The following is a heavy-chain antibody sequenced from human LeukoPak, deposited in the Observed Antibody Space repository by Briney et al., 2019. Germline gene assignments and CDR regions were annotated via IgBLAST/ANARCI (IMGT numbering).Heavy chain of an antibody. CDR3: ARVAAPYYYYYYMDV. CDR1: GFTFSSYS. CDR2: ISSSSSYI. D-gene: IGHD6-6*01. Sequence: GGSLRLSCAASGFTFSSYSMNWVRQAPGKGLEWVSSISSSSSYIYYADSVKGRFTISRDNAKNSLYLQMNSLRAEDTAVYYCARVAAPYYYYYYMDVWGKGTTVTVS. J-gene: IGHJ6*03. V-gene: IGHV3-21*01.